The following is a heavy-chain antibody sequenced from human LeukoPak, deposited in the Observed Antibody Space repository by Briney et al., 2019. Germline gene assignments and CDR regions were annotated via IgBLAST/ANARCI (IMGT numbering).Heavy chain of an antibody. V-gene: IGHV3-21*01. Sequence: GSLRLSCXASGFTFRYYSMSWVRQAPGKGGEGVASISSSSSDLYYADPLQRPFPISTDHPNPSLYLQITRLRAEHTAVYYCARDEHDILPGYSHPPLLYGMDVWGQGTTVTVSS. CDR2: ISSSSSDL. CDR3: ARDEHDILPGYSHPPLLYGMDV. CDR1: GFTFRYYS. D-gene: IGHD3-9*01. J-gene: IGHJ6*02.